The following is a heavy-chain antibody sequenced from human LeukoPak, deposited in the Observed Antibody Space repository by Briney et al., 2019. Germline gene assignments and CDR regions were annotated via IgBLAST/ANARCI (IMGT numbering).Heavy chain of an antibody. Sequence: GGSLRLSCAASGFTFSDYYMSWIRQAPGKGLEWVSYISSSGSTIYYADSVKGRFTISRDNAKNSLYLQMNSLRAEDTAVYYCARWYSSGYPNWFDPWGQGTLVTVSS. D-gene: IGHD3-22*01. J-gene: IGHJ5*02. CDR1: GFTFSDYY. CDR2: ISSSGSTI. V-gene: IGHV3-11*04. CDR3: ARWYSSGYPNWFDP.